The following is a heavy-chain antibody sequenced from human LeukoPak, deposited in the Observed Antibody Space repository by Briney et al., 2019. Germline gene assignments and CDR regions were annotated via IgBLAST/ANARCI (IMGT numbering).Heavy chain of an antibody. V-gene: IGHV3-30-3*01. CDR2: ISYDGSNK. CDR1: GFTFSSYA. J-gene: IGHJ4*02. D-gene: IGHD2-2*01. CDR3: ARDPGGYCSSTSCYRAHFDY. Sequence: GGSLRLSCAASGFTFSSYAMHWVRQAPGKGLEWVAVISYDGSNKYYADYVKGRFTISRDNSKNTLYLQMNSLRAEDTAVYYCARDPGGYCSSTSCYRAHFDYWGQGTLVTVSS.